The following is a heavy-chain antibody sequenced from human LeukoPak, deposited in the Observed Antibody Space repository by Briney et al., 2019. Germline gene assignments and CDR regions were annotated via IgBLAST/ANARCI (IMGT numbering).Heavy chain of an antibody. J-gene: IGHJ4*02. CDR3: ARGAVAGAAQFPSIDS. D-gene: IGHD6-19*01. CDR2: IYHSGTT. CDR1: GVSISSSNW. V-gene: IGHV4-4*02. Sequence: SETLSLTCAVSGVSISSSNWWNWVRQAPGKGLEWIGQIYHSGTTNYNPSLKSRVTILVDKSKNQFSLKLNSVTAADTAMYYCARGAVAGAAQFPSIDSWGQGTLVAVS.